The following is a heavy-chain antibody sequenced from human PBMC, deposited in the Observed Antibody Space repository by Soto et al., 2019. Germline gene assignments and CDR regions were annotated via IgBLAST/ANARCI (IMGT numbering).Heavy chain of an antibody. CDR1: GGSISSGGYY. D-gene: IGHD3-16*02. CDR2: IYYSGST. CDR3: ARETSYDYIWGRYRAFDY. J-gene: IGHJ4*02. V-gene: IGHV4-31*03. Sequence: QVQLQESGPGLVKPSQTLSLTCTVSGGSISSGGYYWSWIRQHPGKGLEWIGYIYYSGSTYYNPSLKSRVTISVDTSKNQFSLKLSSVTAADTAVYYCARETSYDYIWGRYRAFDYWGQGTLVTVSS.